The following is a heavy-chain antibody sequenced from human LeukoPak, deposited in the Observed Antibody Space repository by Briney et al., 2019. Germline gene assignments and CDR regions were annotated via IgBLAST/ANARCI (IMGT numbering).Heavy chain of an antibody. Sequence: GGSLRLSCAASGLTFTDFLMSWVRLAPGRGLEWLANIKPDGDEKYYVDSVKGRFAISRDNAKNEVYLEMNSLRAEDTGVYYCSGRDSSRSPRAYWGQGTLVSVSS. CDR1: GLTFTDFL. V-gene: IGHV3-7*01. CDR3: SGRDSSRSPRAY. CDR2: IKPDGDEK. J-gene: IGHJ4*02. D-gene: IGHD2-2*01.